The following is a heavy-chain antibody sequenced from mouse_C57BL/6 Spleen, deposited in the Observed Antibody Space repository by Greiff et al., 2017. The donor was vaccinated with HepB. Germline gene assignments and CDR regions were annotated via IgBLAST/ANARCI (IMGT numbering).Heavy chain of an antibody. CDR1: GYAFSSYW. CDR3: AREGEYYGSRFYAMDY. Sequence: VQLQQSGAELVKPGASVKISCKASGYAFSSYWMNWVKRRPGKGLEWIGQIYPGDGDTNYNGKFKGKATLTADKSSSTAYMQLSSLTSEDSAVYFCAREGEYYGSRFYAMDYWGQGTSVTVSS. J-gene: IGHJ4*01. V-gene: IGHV1-80*01. D-gene: IGHD1-1*01. CDR2: IYPGDGDT.